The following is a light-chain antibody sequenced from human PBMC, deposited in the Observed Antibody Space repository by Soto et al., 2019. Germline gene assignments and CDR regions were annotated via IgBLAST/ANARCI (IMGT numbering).Light chain of an antibody. CDR3: QVWDTISDHYV. V-gene: IGLV3-21*02. CDR1: NIESKS. CDR2: VDS. Sequence: SYELTQPPSVSVAPGQTARITCGGNNIESKSVHWYQQRPGQAPVLVIYVDSDRPSGIPDRFSASTSGNTAALTISRAEAGDEADYYCQVWDTISDHYVFGSGTKVTVL. J-gene: IGLJ1*01.